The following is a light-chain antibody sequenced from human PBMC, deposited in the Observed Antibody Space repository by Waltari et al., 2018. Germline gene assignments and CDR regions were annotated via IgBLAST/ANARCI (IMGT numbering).Light chain of an antibody. CDR3: QTGGHGTWV. Sequence: QPEKSPRYWMKVNSDGSHSKGDKIPDRFSGSSSGADHFLTISSLQSEDEADYYCQTGGHGTWVFGGWTKLTVL. CDR2: VNSDGSH. V-gene: IGLV4-69*01. J-gene: IGLJ3*02.